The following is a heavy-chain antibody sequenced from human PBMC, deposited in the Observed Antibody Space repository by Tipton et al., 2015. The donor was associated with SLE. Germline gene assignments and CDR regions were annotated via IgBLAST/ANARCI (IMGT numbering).Heavy chain of an antibody. CDR1: GFTFGDYA. CDR3: ARAHYDFRSYNLDF. Sequence: SLRLSCTASGFTFGDYAMSWFRQAPGKGLEWVGFIRSKAYGGTTEYAASVKGRFTISRDNAKNTLYLQMNSLRAEDTAVYYCARAHYDFRSYNLDFWGQGALVTVSS. J-gene: IGHJ4*02. CDR2: IRSKAYGGTT. D-gene: IGHD3-3*01. V-gene: IGHV3-49*03.